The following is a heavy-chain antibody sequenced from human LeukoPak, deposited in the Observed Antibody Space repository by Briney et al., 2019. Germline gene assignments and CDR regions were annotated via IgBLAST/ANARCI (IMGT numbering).Heavy chain of an antibody. CDR2: IYPGDSDP. CDR1: GYTFTTYW. D-gene: IGHD6-13*01. J-gene: IGHJ4*02. CDR3: VRHGLGSSWFGFDY. V-gene: IGHV5-51*01. Sequence: GESLKISCKGSGYTFTTYWIGWVRQMPGKGLEWMGIIYPGDSDPRYSPSFQGQVTISADTSISAAYLQWSSLKASDSAMYYCVRHGLGSSWFGFDYWGQGTLVTVSS.